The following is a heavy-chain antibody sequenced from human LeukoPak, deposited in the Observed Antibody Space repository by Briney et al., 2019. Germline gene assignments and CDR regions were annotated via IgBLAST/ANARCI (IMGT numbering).Heavy chain of an antibody. CDR2: INHSGST. Sequence: SETLSLTCAVYGGSFSGYYWSWIRQPPGKGLEWIGEINHSGSTNYNPSLKSRVTISVDTSKNQFSLKLSSVTAADTAVYYCARLSSGYPDYWGQGTLVTVSS. CDR1: GGSFSGYY. CDR3: ARLSSGYPDY. V-gene: IGHV4-34*01. D-gene: IGHD3-3*01. J-gene: IGHJ4*02.